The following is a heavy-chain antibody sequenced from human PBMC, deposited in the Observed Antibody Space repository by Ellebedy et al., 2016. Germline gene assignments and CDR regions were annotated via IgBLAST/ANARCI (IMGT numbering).Heavy chain of an antibody. D-gene: IGHD1-26*01. CDR1: GGSISGYY. CDR2: IHYSGST. Sequence: SETLSLTCTVSGGSISGYYWSWIRQPPGKGLEWIGFIHYSGSTNYNPSLRSRVTISVDTSKNQFFLKLSSVTAADTAVYYCARDGGMSGKNYHPGFWFDYWGQGTLVTVSS. CDR3: ARDGGMSGKNYHPGFWFDY. V-gene: IGHV4-59*01. J-gene: IGHJ4*02.